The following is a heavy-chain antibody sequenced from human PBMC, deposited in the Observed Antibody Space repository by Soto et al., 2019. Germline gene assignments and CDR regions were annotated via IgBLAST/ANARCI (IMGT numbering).Heavy chain of an antibody. CDR3: ARDLFTVVDVFDI. V-gene: IGHV3-23*01. CDR1: GFTFSNYA. Sequence: GGSLRLSCAASGFTFSNYAMSWVRQAPGKGLEWVSTISESGGNIYYAASVKGRFTISRDNAKNSLYLQVNSLRNEDTAVYYCARDLFTVVDVFDIWGQGTMVTVSS. CDR2: ISESGGNI. J-gene: IGHJ3*02. D-gene: IGHD2-2*01.